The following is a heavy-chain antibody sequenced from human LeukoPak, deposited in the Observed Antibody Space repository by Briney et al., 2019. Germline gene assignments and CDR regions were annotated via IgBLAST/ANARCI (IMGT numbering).Heavy chain of an antibody. Sequence: GRSLRLSCAASGFTFSSYAMHWVRQAPGKGLEWVAVISYDGSNKYYADSVKGRFTISRDNSKNTLYLQMNSLRAEDTAVYYCARTYDFGRGPPGDAFDNWGPGTLVIVSS. V-gene: IGHV3-30-3*01. CDR1: GFTFSSYA. CDR3: ARTYDFGRGPPGDAFDN. D-gene: IGHD3-3*01. CDR2: ISYDGSNK. J-gene: IGHJ3*02.